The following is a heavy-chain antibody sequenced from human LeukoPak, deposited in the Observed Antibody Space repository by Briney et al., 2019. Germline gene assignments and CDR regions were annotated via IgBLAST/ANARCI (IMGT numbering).Heavy chain of an antibody. Sequence: GGSLRLSCAASGFTFAGHAMNWVRQAPGMGLEWVSTVSGSGSHTYYADSVKGRFTISRDNSKNTLFLQMNSLRAEDTAVYYCARGIRLSGWQYYFDYWGQGTLVTVSS. CDR2: VSGSGSHT. J-gene: IGHJ4*02. D-gene: IGHD6-19*01. CDR1: GFTFAGHA. V-gene: IGHV3-23*01. CDR3: ARGIRLSGWQYYFDY.